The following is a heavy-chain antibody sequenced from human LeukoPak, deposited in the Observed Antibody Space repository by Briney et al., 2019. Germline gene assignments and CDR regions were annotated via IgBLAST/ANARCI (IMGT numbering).Heavy chain of an antibody. Sequence: SETLSLTCTVSGGSISSYYWSWIRQPPGKGLEWIGYIYYSGSTNYNPSLKSRVTISVDTSKNQFSLKLSSVTAADTAVYYCARAYGGYASSYYFDYWGQGTLVTASS. D-gene: IGHD5-12*01. V-gene: IGHV4-59*01. CDR3: ARAYGGYASSYYFDY. J-gene: IGHJ4*02. CDR1: GGSISSYY. CDR2: IYYSGST.